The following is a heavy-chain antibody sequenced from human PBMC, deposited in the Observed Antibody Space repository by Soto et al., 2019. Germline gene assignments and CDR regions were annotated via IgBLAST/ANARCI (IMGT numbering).Heavy chain of an antibody. CDR3: ARTQGSGPNWYFDL. V-gene: IGHV4-59*08. J-gene: IGHJ2*01. CDR1: GGSISSYY. Sequence: SETLSLTCTVSGGSISSYYWSWIRQSPGKGLEWIGYIYYSGSTNYNPSLKSRVTISVDTSKNQFSLKLSSVTAADTAVYYCARTQGSGPNWYFDLWGRGTLVT. CDR2: IYYSGST.